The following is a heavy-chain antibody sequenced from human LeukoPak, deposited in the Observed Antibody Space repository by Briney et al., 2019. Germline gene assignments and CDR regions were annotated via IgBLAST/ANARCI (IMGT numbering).Heavy chain of an antibody. J-gene: IGHJ3*02. CDR1: GGSISSYY. V-gene: IGHV4-59*08. D-gene: IGHD3-22*01. CDR2: IYYSGST. CDR3: ARGGRYYYDSSGTWAFDI. Sequence: SETLSLTGTVSGGSISSYYWSWIRQPPGKGLEWIRYIYYSGSTNYNPSLKSRVTISVDTSKNQFSLKLSSVTAADTAVYYCARGGRYYYDSSGTWAFDIWGQGTMVTVSS.